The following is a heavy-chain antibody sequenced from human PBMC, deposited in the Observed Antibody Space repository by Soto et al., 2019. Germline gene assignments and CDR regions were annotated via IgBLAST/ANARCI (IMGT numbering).Heavy chain of an antibody. CDR3: ARDLGYYGSDGYLDY. D-gene: IGHD3-22*01. J-gene: IGHJ4*02. Sequence: QVQLVEPGGGLVKPGWALRLSCAASGFTFSDYYMSWIRQAPEKGLERVSYISSDGTIMYYADSVKGRFTIYRDNAKNSLYWQMSSLRAADTAVYFCARDLGYYGSDGYLDYWGQGTLVIVSS. CDR2: ISSDGTIM. CDR1: GFTFSDYY. V-gene: IGHV3-11*01.